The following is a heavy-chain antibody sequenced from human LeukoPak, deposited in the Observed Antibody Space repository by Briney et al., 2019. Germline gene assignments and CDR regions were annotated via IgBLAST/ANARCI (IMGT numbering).Heavy chain of an antibody. CDR2: INHSGST. J-gene: IGHJ6*03. V-gene: IGHV4-34*01. CDR1: GGSFSGYY. Sequence: SETLSLTCAVYGGSFSGYYWSWIRQPPGKGLEWIGEINHSGSTNYNPSLKSRVTISVDTSKNQFSLKLSSVTAADTAVYYCARGRPLYHYYMDVWGKGTTVTVSS. CDR3: ARGRPLYHYYMDV.